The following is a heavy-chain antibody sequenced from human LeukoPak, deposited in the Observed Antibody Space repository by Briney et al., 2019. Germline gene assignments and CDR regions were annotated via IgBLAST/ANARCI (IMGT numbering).Heavy chain of an antibody. J-gene: IGHJ4*02. CDR2: IYYSGKT. CDR3: ARLPLSMSGYPPDY. V-gene: IGHV4-39*01. CDR1: GGSISSHS. Sequence: SEALSLTCTVSGGSISSHSWGWIRQSPGKGREWIGSIYYSGKTYYNPSVKSRVTMSADTSKNQFSLNLSSVTAADTAVYYCARLPLSMSGYPPDYWGQGTLVIVSS. D-gene: IGHD3-3*01.